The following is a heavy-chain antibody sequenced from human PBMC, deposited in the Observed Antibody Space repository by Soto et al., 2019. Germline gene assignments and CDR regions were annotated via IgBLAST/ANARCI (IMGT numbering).Heavy chain of an antibody. Sequence: PGGSLRLSCAASGFTFSNYWMHWVRQAPGKGLEWVSAVSGSGGSTYYADSVKGRFTISRDNSKNTLYLQMNSLRAEDTAVYYCAKAYDSSAYYDYWGQGTLVPVSP. CDR3: AKAYDSSAYYDY. J-gene: IGHJ4*02. V-gene: IGHV3-23*01. CDR2: VSGSGGST. CDR1: GFTFSNYW. D-gene: IGHD3-22*01.